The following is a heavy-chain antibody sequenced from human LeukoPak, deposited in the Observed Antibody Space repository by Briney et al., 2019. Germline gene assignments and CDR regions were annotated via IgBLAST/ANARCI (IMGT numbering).Heavy chain of an antibody. Sequence: ASVKVSCKASGYTFTSYGISWVRQAPGQGLEWMGWISAYNGNTNYAQKLQGRVTMTTDTSTSTAYMELRSLRSDDTAVYYCARDLRVSRVAVAGMGDSYWGQGNLVTVSS. J-gene: IGHJ4*02. CDR2: ISAYNGNT. CDR1: GYTFTSYG. V-gene: IGHV1-18*04. CDR3: ARDLRVSRVAVAGMGDSY. D-gene: IGHD6-19*01.